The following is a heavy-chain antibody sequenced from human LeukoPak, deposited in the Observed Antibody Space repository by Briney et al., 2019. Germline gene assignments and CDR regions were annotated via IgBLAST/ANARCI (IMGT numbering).Heavy chain of an antibody. D-gene: IGHD3-3*01. CDR2: INTNTGNP. V-gene: IGHV7-4-1*02. CDR3: AREWTRGTIFGVVIPGDAFDI. Sequence: EASVKVSCKASGYTFTSYAMNWVRQAPGQGLEWMGWINTNTGNPTYAQGFTGRFVFSLDTSVSTAYLQISSLKAEDTAVYYCAREWTRGTIFGVVIPGDAFDIWGQGTMVTVSS. CDR1: GYTFTSYA. J-gene: IGHJ3*02.